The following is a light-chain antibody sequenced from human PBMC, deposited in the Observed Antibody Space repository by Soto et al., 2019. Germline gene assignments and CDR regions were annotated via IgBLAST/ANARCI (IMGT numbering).Light chain of an antibody. V-gene: IGKV3-11*01. CDR2: DVS. J-gene: IGKJ1*01. Sequence: EIVTTQSPATLSWSPVDRATLSGRARQSVSSNLAWYQQKPGQAPRLLVYDVSNRATGIPARFSGGGSGTDFTLTISNLEPEDFAVYYCQQRSDWPWTFGQGTKVDIK. CDR3: QQRSDWPWT. CDR1: QSVSSN.